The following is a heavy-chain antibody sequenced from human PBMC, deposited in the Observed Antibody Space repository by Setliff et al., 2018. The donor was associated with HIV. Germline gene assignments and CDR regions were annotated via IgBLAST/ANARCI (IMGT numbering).Heavy chain of an antibody. J-gene: IGHJ4*02. D-gene: IGHD3-22*01. V-gene: IGHV1-2*02. CDR3: GREVVIAAIGSLDL. CDR1: GYIFSDYY. CDR2: INPNSGDT. Sequence: VASVKVSCKAYGYIFSDYYIHWVRQAPGQGLEWMGWINPNSGDTKYSERFQGRVTMTRDTSMGAIFMELRSPTSADTAVYYCGREVVIAAIGSLDLWGQGTLVTVSS.